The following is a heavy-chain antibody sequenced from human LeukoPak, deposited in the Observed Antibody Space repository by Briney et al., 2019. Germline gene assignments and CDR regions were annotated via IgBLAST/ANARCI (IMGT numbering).Heavy chain of an antibody. CDR1: GFTFRSYR. CDR2: IKHDGSMQ. J-gene: IGHJ4*02. V-gene: IGHV3-7*01. Sequence: HAGGSLRLSCAASGFTFRSYRMSGVRQAPGKGLEGVAGIKHDGSMQYYVDSAKGRFTISRDNARNSLYLQMNSLRVEDTGVFYCVREREEWEEQQIFDYWGQGTLATVSS. D-gene: IGHD1-26*01. CDR3: VREREEWEEQQIFDY.